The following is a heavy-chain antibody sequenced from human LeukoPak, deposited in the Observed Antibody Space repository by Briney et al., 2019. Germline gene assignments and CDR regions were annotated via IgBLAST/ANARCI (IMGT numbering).Heavy chain of an antibody. CDR2: ISSSSSYI. Sequence: GGSLRLSCAASGFTFSSYSMNWVRQAPGKGLEWVSSISSSSSYIYYADSVRGRFTISRDNAKNSLYLQMNSLRAEDTAVYYCAREGARLTLDYWGQGTLVTVSS. CDR1: GFTFSSYS. V-gene: IGHV3-21*01. J-gene: IGHJ4*02. D-gene: IGHD3-16*01. CDR3: AREGARLTLDY.